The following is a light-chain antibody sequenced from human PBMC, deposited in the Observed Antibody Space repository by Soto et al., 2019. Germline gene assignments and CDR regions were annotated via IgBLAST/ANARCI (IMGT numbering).Light chain of an antibody. CDR3: VSYTTSASYV. CDR1: SSDVGGYNH. J-gene: IGLJ1*01. CDR2: DVS. Sequence: QSALTQPASVTGSPGQSITISCTGTSSDVGGYNHVSWYQQYPGTVPKLMIYDVSNRPSGVSNRFSGSKSGNTASLTISGLQADDDADYYCVSYTTSASYVFGTGTKLTVL. V-gene: IGLV2-14*03.